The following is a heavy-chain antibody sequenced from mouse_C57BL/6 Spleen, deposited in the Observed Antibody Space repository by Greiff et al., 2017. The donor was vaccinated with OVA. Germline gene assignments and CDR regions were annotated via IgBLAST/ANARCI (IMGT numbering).Heavy chain of an antibody. D-gene: IGHD2-1*01. CDR3: ARRAYGNYEEYFDV. Sequence: DVMLVESGGGLVKPGGSLKLSCAASGFTFSDYGMHWVRQAPEKGLEWVAYISSGSSTIYYADTVKGRFTISRDNAKNTLFLQMTSLRTEDTAMYYCARRAYGNYEEYFDVWGTGTTVTVSS. J-gene: IGHJ1*03. V-gene: IGHV5-17*01. CDR2: ISSGSSTI. CDR1: GFTFSDYG.